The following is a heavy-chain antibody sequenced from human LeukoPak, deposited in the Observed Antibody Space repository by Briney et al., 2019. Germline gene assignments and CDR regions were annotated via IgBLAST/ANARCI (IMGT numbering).Heavy chain of an antibody. J-gene: IGHJ4*02. Sequence: ASVKVSCKASGYTFTNYDINWVRQATGQGLEWMGWTNPSSGNTGYAQKFQGRVTMTRDTSISTAYMELSSLRSEDTAVYYCATYGYTSGWFSNYWGQGPLVTVSS. V-gene: IGHV1-8*01. D-gene: IGHD6-19*01. CDR1: GYTFTNYD. CDR3: ATYGYTSGWFSNY. CDR2: TNPSSGNT.